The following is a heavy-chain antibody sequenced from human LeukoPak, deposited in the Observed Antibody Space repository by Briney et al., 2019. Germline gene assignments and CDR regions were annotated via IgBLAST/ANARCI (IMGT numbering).Heavy chain of an antibody. CDR1: GFTFSGSA. CDR3: AWGPDYYGSGTYVS. J-gene: IGHJ5*02. Sequence: GGSLRLSCAASGFTFSGSAMLWVRQASGKGLEWVGRIRSKANNYATAYAASVRGRFTISRDDSKNTAYLQMNSLTAEDTAVYYCAWGPDYYGSGTYVSWGQGTLVTVSS. V-gene: IGHV3-73*01. D-gene: IGHD3-10*01. CDR2: IRSKANNYAT.